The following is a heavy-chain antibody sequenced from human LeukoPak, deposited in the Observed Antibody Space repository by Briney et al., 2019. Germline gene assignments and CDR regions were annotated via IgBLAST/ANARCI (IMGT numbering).Heavy chain of an antibody. J-gene: IGHJ6*03. D-gene: IGHD2-2*01. V-gene: IGHV4-39*07. CDR2: INHSGST. CDR3: ARVSYCSSTSCPTYYMDV. CDR1: GGSISSGSYY. Sequence: SETLSLTCTVSGGSISSGSYYWSWIRQPPGKGLEWIGEINHSGSTNYNPSLKSRVTISVDTSKNQFSLKLSSVTAADTAVYYCARVSYCSSTSCPTYYMDVWGKGTTVTVSS.